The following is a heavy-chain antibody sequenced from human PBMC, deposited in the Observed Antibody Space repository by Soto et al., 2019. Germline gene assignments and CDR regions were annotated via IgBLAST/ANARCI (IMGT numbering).Heavy chain of an antibody. CDR1: GYTFTSYA. Sequence: ASVKVSCKASGYTFTSYAMHWVRQAPGQRLEWMGWINAGNGNTKCSQKFQGRVTFSADESTTTAYMEVSSLRSEDTAVYYCARDRTGTTLGYFDYWGQGTRVTVSS. J-gene: IGHJ4*02. V-gene: IGHV1-3*01. CDR3: ARDRTGTTLGYFDY. CDR2: INAGNGNT. D-gene: IGHD1-7*01.